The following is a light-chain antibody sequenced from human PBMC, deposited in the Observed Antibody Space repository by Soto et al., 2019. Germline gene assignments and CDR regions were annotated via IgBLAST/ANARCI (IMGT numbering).Light chain of an antibody. J-gene: IGKJ4*01. CDR3: LQHNSYPHP. CDR2: AAS. CDR1: QGIRNE. V-gene: IGKV1-17*01. Sequence: DIQMTQPPSSLSASVGDRVTITCRASQGIRNELGWYQQKPGKAPKRLIYAASSLQSGVPSRFSGSGYGTEFTLTISSLQPEDFATYYCLQHNSYPHPFGGGTKVDIK.